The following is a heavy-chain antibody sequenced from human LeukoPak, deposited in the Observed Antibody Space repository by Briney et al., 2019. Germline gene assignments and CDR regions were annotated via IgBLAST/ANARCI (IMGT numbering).Heavy chain of an antibody. Sequence: GGSLRLSCAASGFTFSSYAMSWVRQAPGKGLEWVSAISGSGGSTYYADSVKGRFTISRDNSKDTLYLQMNSLRAEDTAVYYCAKYDSSGYYIFDYWGQGTLVTVSS. V-gene: IGHV3-23*01. CDR2: ISGSGGST. CDR3: AKYDSSGYYIFDY. CDR1: GFTFSSYA. J-gene: IGHJ4*02. D-gene: IGHD3-22*01.